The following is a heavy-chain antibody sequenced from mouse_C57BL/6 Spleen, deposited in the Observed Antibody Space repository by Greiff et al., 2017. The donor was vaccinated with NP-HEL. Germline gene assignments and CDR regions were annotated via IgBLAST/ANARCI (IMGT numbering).Heavy chain of an antibody. D-gene: IGHD2-4*01. CDR2: ISSGGSYT. J-gene: IGHJ3*01. CDR1: GFTFSSYG. CDR3: ARQGGDDYDVKFAY. V-gene: IGHV5-6*01. Sequence: EVQRVESGGDLVKPGGSLKLSCAASGFTFSSYGMSWVRQTPDKRLEWVATISSGGSYTYYPDSVKGRFTISRDNAKNTLYLQMSSLKSEDTAMYYCARQGGDDYDVKFAYWGQGTLVTVSA.